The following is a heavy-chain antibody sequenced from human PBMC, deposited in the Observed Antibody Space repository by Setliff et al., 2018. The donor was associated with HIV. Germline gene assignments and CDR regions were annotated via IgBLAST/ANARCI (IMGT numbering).Heavy chain of an antibody. J-gene: IGHJ4*02. Sequence: SETLSLTCTVSGGFISTGGYSWSWIRQPPGKGLEWSWYIYNTGSTYHSPSLESRVTISIDTSKNQFSLKLSSVTAADTAVYYCARHPSYSSDHPPLYFDYWGQGTLVTVSS. V-gene: IGHV4-31*03. CDR1: GGFISTGGYS. D-gene: IGHD6-19*01. CDR3: ARHPSYSSDHPPLYFDY. CDR2: IYNTGST.